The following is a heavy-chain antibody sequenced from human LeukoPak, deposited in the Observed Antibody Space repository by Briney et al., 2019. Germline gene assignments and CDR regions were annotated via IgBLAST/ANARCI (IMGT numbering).Heavy chain of an antibody. J-gene: IGHJ4*02. CDR3: ATVYGSGSYCRD. V-gene: IGHV3-11*01. Sequence: NPGGSLGLSCEASGFTFSDQYMSWIRQAPGKGLEWVSYISSSGKSIYYADSVKGRFTISRDNGKSSLYLQMNSLRAEDTAVYYCATVYGSGSYCRDWGQGTLVTVSS. D-gene: IGHD3-10*01. CDR1: GFTFSDQY. CDR2: ISSSGKSI.